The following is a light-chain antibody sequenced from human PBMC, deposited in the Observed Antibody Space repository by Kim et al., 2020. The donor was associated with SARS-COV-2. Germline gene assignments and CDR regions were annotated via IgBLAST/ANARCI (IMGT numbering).Light chain of an antibody. Sequence: SYELTQPPSVSVSPGQTDSITCSGDKLGDKYACWYQQKPGQSPVLVIYQDSKRPSGIPERFSGSNSGNTATLTISGTQAMDEADYSCQAWDGSTVVFGGGTQLTVL. CDR2: QDS. CDR3: QAWDGSTVV. CDR1: KLGDKY. J-gene: IGLJ2*01. V-gene: IGLV3-1*01.